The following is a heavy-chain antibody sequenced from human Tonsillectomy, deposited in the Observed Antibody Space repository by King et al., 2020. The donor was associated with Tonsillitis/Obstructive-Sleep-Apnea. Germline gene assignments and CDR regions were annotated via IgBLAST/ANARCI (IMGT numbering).Heavy chain of an antibody. D-gene: IGHD3-10*01. CDR1: GFTVSSNY. J-gene: IGHJ6*03. Sequence: VQLVESGGGLIQPGGSLRLSCAASGFTVSSNYMSWVRQAPGKGLEWVSVIYSGGSTYYADSVKGRFTISRDNSKNTLYLQINSLRAEDTAVYYCAGDQDYGSGSYFHYYYYMDVWGKGTTVTVSS. CDR2: IYSGGST. V-gene: IGHV3-53*01. CDR3: AGDQDYGSGSYFHYYYYMDV.